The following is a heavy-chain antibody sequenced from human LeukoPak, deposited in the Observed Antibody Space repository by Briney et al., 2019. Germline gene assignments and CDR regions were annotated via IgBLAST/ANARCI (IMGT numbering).Heavy chain of an antibody. V-gene: IGHV3-30*02. CDR3: AKDSLLGELSLYVNYFDY. D-gene: IGHD3-16*02. CDR2: IRYDGSNK. J-gene: IGHJ4*02. Sequence: GGSLRLSCAASGLTFSSYGMHWVRQAPGKGLEWVAFIRYDGSNKYYADSVKGRFTISRDNSKNTLYLQMDSLRAEDTAVYYCAKDSLLGELSLYVNYFDYWGQGTLVTVSS. CDR1: GLTFSSYG.